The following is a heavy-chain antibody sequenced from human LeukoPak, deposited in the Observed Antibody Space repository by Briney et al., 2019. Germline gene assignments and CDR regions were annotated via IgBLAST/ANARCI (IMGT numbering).Heavy chain of an antibody. CDR1: GGSISGSSYY. J-gene: IGHJ4*02. CDR2: MYYSGTT. D-gene: IGHD6-19*01. Sequence: PSETLSLTCTVSGGSISGSSYYWGWIRQPPGKGLEWMGNMYYSGTTYYNPSRKSRVTISGDTSKKQFSLKLSSVTAADTGVYYCATTDSSGNYVDYWGQGTLVTVSS. CDR3: ATTDSSGNYVDY. V-gene: IGHV4-39*01.